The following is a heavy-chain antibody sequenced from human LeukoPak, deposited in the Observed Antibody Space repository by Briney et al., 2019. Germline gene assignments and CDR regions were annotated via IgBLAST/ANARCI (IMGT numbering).Heavy chain of an antibody. Sequence: GASVKVSCEASGYTFSSYSIHWARQAPGQGLEWMGWINTNTTNPTYAQGFTGRFVFSLDTSVNTAYLQISSLEAKDTAVYYCRAYYYGSGSAAFDIWGQGTMVTVSS. CDR1: GYTFSSYS. D-gene: IGHD3-10*01. V-gene: IGHV7-4-1*02. CDR2: INTNTTNP. CDR3: RAYYYGSGSAAFDI. J-gene: IGHJ3*02.